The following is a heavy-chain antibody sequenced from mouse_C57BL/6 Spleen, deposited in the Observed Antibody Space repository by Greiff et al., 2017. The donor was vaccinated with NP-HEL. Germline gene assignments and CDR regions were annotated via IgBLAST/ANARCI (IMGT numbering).Heavy chain of an antibody. CDR2: INPNNGGT. CDR1: GYTFTDYN. CDR3: ARERSYYSNYYAMDY. D-gene: IGHD2-5*01. V-gene: IGHV1-18*01. Sequence: VQLQQSGPELVKPGASVKIPCKASGYTFTDYNMDLVKQSHGKSLEWIGDINPNNGGTIYNQKFKGKATLTVDKSSSTAYMELRSLTSEDTAVYYCARERSYYSNYYAMDYWGQGTSVTVSS. J-gene: IGHJ4*01.